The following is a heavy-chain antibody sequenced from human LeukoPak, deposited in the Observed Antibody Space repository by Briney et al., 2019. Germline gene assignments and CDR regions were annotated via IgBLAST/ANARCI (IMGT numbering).Heavy chain of an antibody. D-gene: IGHD5-18*01. CDR2: IIPIFGTA. CDR1: GGTFSSYA. CDR3: ARGQRGYSYGYLPTPLDY. Sequence: ASVKVSCKASGGTFSSYAISWVRQAPGQGLEWMGGIIPIFGTANYAQKFQGRVTITADKSTSTAYMELSSLRSEDTAVYYCARGQRGYSYGYLPTPLDYWGQGTLVTVSS. J-gene: IGHJ4*02. V-gene: IGHV1-69*06.